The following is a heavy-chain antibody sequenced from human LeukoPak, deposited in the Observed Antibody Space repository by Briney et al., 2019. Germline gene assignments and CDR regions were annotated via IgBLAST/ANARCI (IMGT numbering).Heavy chain of an antibody. CDR3: ARDLTYYYDSSGYGEWFDP. CDR1: GGSIGNYY. D-gene: IGHD3-22*01. V-gene: IGHV4-59*12. CDR2: IDHSGST. Sequence: SETLSLTCTVSGGSIGNYYWSWLRQPPGMRLEWLAYIDHSGSTNYNPSLKSRVTMSVDTSKNQFSLKLSSVTAADTAVYYCARDLTYYYDSSGYGEWFDPWGQGTLVTVSS. J-gene: IGHJ5*02.